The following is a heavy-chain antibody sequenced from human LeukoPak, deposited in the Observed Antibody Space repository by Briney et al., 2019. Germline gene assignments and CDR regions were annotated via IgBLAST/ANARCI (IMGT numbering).Heavy chain of an antibody. Sequence: SGPTLVNPTQTLTLTCTFSGFSLSTSGVGVGWIRQPPGKALEWLALIYWDDDKRYSPSLKSRLTITKDTSKNQVVLTMTNMDPVDTATYYCAHRVYSSGWSNPATSFDYWGQGTLVTVSS. CDR2: IYWDDDK. CDR1: GFSLSTSGVG. J-gene: IGHJ4*02. D-gene: IGHD6-19*01. CDR3: AHRVYSSGWSNPATSFDY. V-gene: IGHV2-5*02.